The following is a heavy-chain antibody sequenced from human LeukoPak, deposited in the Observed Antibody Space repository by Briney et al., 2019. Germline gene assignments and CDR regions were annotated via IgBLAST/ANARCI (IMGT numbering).Heavy chain of an antibody. D-gene: IGHD3-10*01. J-gene: IGHJ6*03. CDR2: INPSGGST. CDR1: GYTFTSYY. CDR3: ARDGTMVRGVTPYYYYMDV. V-gene: IGHV1-46*01. Sequence: ASVKLSCKASGYTFTSYYIHWVRQAPGQGLEWMGIINPSGGSTSYAQKFQGRVTMTRATSTTTVYMELSSLRSEDTAVYYCARDGTMVRGVTPYYYYMDVWGKGTTVTISS.